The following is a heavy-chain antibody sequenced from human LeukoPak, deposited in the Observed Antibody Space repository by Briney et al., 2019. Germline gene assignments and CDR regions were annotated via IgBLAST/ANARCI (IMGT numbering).Heavy chain of an antibody. V-gene: IGHV4-38-2*01. CDR1: GYSISSGYF. J-gene: IGHJ3*02. CDR2: IYHSGTT. Sequence: PSETLSLTCAVSGYSISSGYFWGWIRRPPGKGLEWIGSIYHSGTTYYNPSLKSRITISVDTSKNQFSLKLSSVTAADTAVYYCAARIYEAFDIWGQGTMVTVSS. D-gene: IGHD5/OR15-5a*01. CDR3: AARIYEAFDI.